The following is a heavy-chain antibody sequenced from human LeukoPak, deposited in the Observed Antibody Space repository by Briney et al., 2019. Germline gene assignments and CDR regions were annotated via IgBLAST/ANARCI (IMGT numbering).Heavy chain of an antibody. Sequence: GGSLRLSCAASGFTFSNAWMSWVRQAPGKGLEWVVRIKTKTDGETTDYASRVKGRFTIPRDDSKNTLYLQMNSLKTEDTAVYFCTPSIVGATTFDYWGQGTLVTVSS. J-gene: IGHJ4*02. V-gene: IGHV3-15*01. CDR3: TPSIVGATTFDY. CDR2: IKTKTDGETT. D-gene: IGHD1-26*01. CDR1: GFTFSNAW.